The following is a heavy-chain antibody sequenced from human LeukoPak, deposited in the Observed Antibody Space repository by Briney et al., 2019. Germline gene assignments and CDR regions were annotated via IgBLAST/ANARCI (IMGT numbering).Heavy chain of an antibody. J-gene: IGHJ6*03. CDR3: ASVSYSSGWYPVYYYYYMDV. Sequence: GASVKVSCKASGYTFTSYGISWVRQAPGQGLEGMGWISAYKCNTNYEQKLQDRVTMTTDTSTSTAYMELRSLRSDDTAVYYCASVSYSSGWYPVYYYYYMDVWGKGTTVTISS. D-gene: IGHD6-19*01. CDR2: ISAYKCNT. CDR1: GYTFTSYG. V-gene: IGHV1-18*01.